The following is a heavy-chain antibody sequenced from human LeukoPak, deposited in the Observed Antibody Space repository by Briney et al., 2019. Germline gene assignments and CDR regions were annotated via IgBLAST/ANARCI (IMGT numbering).Heavy chain of an antibody. CDR3: ARDHKVGVALGYTPFEY. V-gene: IGHV1-18*01. J-gene: IGHJ4*02. CDR2: ISTKKGNT. CDR1: GYTFTTYG. D-gene: IGHD1-26*01. Sequence: GASVKVSCKASGYTFTTYGVSWVRQAPGQGLEWMGWISTKKGNTNYAQKFQGRVSMTTDTRTSTVYMELRSLRSDDTAVYFCARDHKVGVALGYTPFEYWGQGTLVTVSS.